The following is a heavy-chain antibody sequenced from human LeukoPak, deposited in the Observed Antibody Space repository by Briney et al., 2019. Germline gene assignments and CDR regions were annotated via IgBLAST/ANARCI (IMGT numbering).Heavy chain of an antibody. V-gene: IGHV3-33*01. CDR2: IWYDGSSK. CDR1: GFTFSSYG. J-gene: IGHJ6*02. D-gene: IGHD6-13*01. CDR3: ARDLLQQLPYYYYYYGMDV. Sequence: GGSLRLSCAASGFTFSSYGMHWVRQAPGKGLEWVAVIWYDGSSKYYADSVKGRFTISRDNSKNTLYLQMSSLRAEDTAVYYCARDLLQQLPYYYYYYGMDVWGQGTTVTVSS.